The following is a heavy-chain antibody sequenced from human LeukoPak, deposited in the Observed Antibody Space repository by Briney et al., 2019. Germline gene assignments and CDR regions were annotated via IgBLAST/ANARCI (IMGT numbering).Heavy chain of an antibody. CDR2: ISAYNGNT. D-gene: IGHD2-2*01. CDR3: ARVACSSTSCYFDY. J-gene: IGHJ4*02. Sequence: ASVKVSCKASGYTFTSYGISWVRQAPGQGLEWMGWISAYNGNTNYAQKLQGRVTMATDTSTSTGYMELRSLRSDDTAVYYCARVACSSTSCYFDYWGQGTLVTVSS. CDR1: GYTFTSYG. V-gene: IGHV1-18*01.